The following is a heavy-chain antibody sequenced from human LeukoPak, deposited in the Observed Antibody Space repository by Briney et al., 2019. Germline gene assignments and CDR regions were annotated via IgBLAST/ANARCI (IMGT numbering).Heavy chain of an antibody. V-gene: IGHV4-39*07. D-gene: IGHD3-16*01. CDR2: IYYSGST. Sequence: SETLSLTCTVSGGSISSSSYYWGWIRQPPGKGLEWIGSIYYSGSTYYNPSLKSRVTISVDTSKNQFSLKLSSVTAADTAVYYCARACDYVWGSSDYWGQGTLVTVSS. CDR3: ARACDYVWGSSDY. J-gene: IGHJ4*02. CDR1: GGSISSSSYY.